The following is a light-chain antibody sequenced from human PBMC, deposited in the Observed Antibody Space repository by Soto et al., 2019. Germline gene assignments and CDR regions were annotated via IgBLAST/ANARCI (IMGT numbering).Light chain of an antibody. CDR3: HHYGGSPIT. CDR2: GAS. J-gene: IGKJ5*01. CDR1: QSVNSDY. Sequence: EIMLTQSPGTLSLSPGERATLSCRASQSVNSDYLGWFQQKPGQAPRLLIYGASTRATGIPDRFSGSGSGTDFTLTISRLEPEDFAVYYCHHYGGSPITFGQGTRLEIK. V-gene: IGKV3-20*01.